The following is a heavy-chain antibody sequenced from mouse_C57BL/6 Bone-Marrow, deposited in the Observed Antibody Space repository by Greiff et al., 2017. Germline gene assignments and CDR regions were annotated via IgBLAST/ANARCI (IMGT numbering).Heavy chain of an antibody. CDR2: IDPENGDT. D-gene: IGHD2-4*01. J-gene: IGHJ4*01. V-gene: IGHV14-4*01. Sequence: VHVKQSGAELVRPGASVKLSCTASGFNIKDDYMHWVKQRPEQGLEWIGWIDPENGDTEYASKFQGKATITADTSSNTAYLQLSSLTSEDTAVYYCITSTMITSMDYWGQGTSVTVSS. CDR3: ITSTMITSMDY. CDR1: GFNIKDDY.